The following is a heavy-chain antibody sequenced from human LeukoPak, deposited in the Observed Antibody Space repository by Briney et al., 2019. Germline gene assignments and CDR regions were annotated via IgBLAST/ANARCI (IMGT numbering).Heavy chain of an antibody. CDR2: ISGSGGST. CDR1: GFTFSSYA. J-gene: IGHJ4*02. CDR3: ARGGRYYDSSPLGY. Sequence: GGSLRLSCAASGFTFSSYAMSWVRQAPGKGLEWVSAISGSGGSTYYADSAKGRFTISRDNSKNTLYLQMNSLRAEDTAVYYRARGGRYYDSSPLGYWGQGTLVTVSS. D-gene: IGHD3-22*01. V-gene: IGHV3-23*01.